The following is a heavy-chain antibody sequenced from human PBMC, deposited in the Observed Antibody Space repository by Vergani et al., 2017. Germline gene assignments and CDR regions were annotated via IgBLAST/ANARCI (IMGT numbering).Heavy chain of an antibody. Sequence: DVHLAESGGGFFQPGGSLRLSCSASGFSFNSYWMHWVRQVPGKGLLWVSRIKSDGSITAYADSVKGRFTISRDNSKNTLYLQMNSLRAEDTAVYYCAKDQAYCSSTSCYWDYYFDYWGQGTLVTVSS. V-gene: IGHV3-74*03. J-gene: IGHJ4*02. CDR3: AKDQAYCSSTSCYWDYYFDY. CDR2: IKSDGSIT. CDR1: GFSFNSYW. D-gene: IGHD2-2*01.